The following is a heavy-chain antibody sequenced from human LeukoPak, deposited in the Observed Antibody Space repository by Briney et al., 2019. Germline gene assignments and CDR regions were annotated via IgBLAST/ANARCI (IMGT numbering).Heavy chain of an antibody. D-gene: IGHD6-19*01. CDR3: AKGPLGYLAGGQLAYYYYYMDV. Sequence: PRGSLRLSCAASGFTFSNAWMSWVRQAPGKGLEWVSAISGSGGSTYYADSVKGRFTISRDNSKNTLYLQMNSLRAEDTAVYYCAKGPLGYLAGGQLAYYYYYMDVWGKGTTVTVSS. CDR1: GFTFSNAW. J-gene: IGHJ6*03. CDR2: ISGSGGST. V-gene: IGHV3-23*01.